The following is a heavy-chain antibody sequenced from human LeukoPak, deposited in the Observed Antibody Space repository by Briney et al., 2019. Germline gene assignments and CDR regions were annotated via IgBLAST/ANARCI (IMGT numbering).Heavy chain of an antibody. CDR3: ARSTYSSGPVDY. CDR2: VSQSGNT. D-gene: IGHD6-19*01. Sequence: SETLSLTCTLSGDSITSSDHYWVWIRQSPGKGLEWIGSVSQSGNTYYRSSLKSRVTVSIDTSKNEFSLKLSSVTAADTAVYYCARSTYSSGPVDYWGQGTLVTVSS. V-gene: IGHV4-39*01. CDR1: GDSITSSDHY. J-gene: IGHJ4*02.